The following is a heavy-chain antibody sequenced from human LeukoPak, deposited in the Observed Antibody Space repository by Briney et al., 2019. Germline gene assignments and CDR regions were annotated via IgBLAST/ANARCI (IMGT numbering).Heavy chain of an antibody. J-gene: IGHJ6*03. Sequence: SETLSLTCTVSGGSISSGGYYWSWIRQHPGKGLEWIGYIYYSGSTYYNPSLKSRVTISVDTSKNQFSLKLSSVTAADTAVYYCATETRDYYYYYMDVWGKETTVTVSS. V-gene: IGHV4-31*03. CDR2: IYYSGST. CDR3: ATETRDYYYYYMDV. CDR1: GGSISSGGYY.